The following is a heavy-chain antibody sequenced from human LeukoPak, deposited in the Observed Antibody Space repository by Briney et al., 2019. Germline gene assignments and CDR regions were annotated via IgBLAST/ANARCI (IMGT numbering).Heavy chain of an antibody. V-gene: IGHV4-59*01. CDR1: GGSISSYY. CDR2: SYYSGST. Sequence: SETLSLTCTVSGGSISSYYWSWIRQPPGKGLEWIGCSYYSGSTNYNPSLKSRITISVDTSKNQFSLKLSSVTAADTAVYYCATMRQGIWGQGTLVTVSS. J-gene: IGHJ4*02. CDR3: ATMRQGI.